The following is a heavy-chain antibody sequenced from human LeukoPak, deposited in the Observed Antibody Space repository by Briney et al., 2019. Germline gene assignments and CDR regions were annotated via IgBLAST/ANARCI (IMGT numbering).Heavy chain of an antibody. CDR3: TTDRWEYQLLPFDY. D-gene: IGHD2-2*01. J-gene: IGHJ4*02. V-gene: IGHV3-15*01. CDR1: GFTFSNAW. CDR2: IKSKTDGGTT. Sequence: PGGSLRLSCAASGFTFSNAWMSWVRQAPGKGLEWVGRIKSKTDGGTTDYAAPVKGRFTISRDDSKNTLYLQMNSLKTEDTAVYYCTTDRWEYQLLPFDYWGQGTLVTVSS.